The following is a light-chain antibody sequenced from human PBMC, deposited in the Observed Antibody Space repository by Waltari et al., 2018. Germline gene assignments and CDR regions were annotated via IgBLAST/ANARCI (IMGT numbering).Light chain of an antibody. CDR3: QQYNSWPFT. Sequence: EKVMTQSPATLSVSPGERATLSCRASQSVSNHLAWYQQRPGQAARLRSYAASSRAAGVPDRFSGSGSGTEFTLTIDSLQSEDFAVYFCQQYNSWPFTFGPGTQVDIK. CDR2: AAS. CDR1: QSVSNH. V-gene: IGKV3-15*01. J-gene: IGKJ3*01.